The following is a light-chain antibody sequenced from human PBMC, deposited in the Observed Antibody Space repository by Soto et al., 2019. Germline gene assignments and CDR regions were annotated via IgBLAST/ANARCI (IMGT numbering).Light chain of an antibody. CDR1: QSGVFSTYNNNY. Sequence: DIVMTQSPDSLAVSLGERAINSKSCQSGVFSTYNNNYLAWYQQQPGQPPQMLIYWASTRESGVPDRFNGSGSGTDFPLHISSPQGEDVAVYYRSPYSTTPPTFGGGTKVEIK. V-gene: IGKV4-1*01. CDR2: WAS. CDR3: SPYSTTPPT. J-gene: IGKJ4*01.